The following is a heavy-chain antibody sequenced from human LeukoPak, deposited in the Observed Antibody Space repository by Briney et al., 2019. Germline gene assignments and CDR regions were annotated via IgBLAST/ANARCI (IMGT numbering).Heavy chain of an antibody. Sequence: GESLKISCRVSGYSFITYWIGWVRQMPGKGLEWMGIIYPGESDIRYSPSFQGQVTISADKPISTAYLQWSSLKASDTSIYYCARASGDGRFDFWGQGTLVTVSS. D-gene: IGHD4-17*01. CDR2: IYPGESDI. CDR1: GYSFITYW. J-gene: IGHJ4*02. CDR3: ARASGDGRFDF. V-gene: IGHV5-51*04.